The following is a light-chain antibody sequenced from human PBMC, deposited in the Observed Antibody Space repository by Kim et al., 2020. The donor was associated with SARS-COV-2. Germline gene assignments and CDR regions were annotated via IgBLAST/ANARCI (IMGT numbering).Light chain of an antibody. CDR2: GTT. J-gene: IGLJ2*01. Sequence: SSELTQDPAVSVALGQAVRITCQGDSLRNYYASWYQQKPGQAPLLVIHGTTNRPSGIPDRFSGSSSGNTASLTITGAQAEDEADYYCNCRDSSGSHVLFGGGTKFTVL. V-gene: IGLV3-19*01. CDR3: NCRDSSGSHVL. CDR1: SLRNYY.